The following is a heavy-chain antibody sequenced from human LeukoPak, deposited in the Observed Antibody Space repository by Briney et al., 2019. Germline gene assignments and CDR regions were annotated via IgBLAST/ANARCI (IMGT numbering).Heavy chain of an antibody. V-gene: IGHV3-23*01. CDR1: AFTFNTYW. CDR2: ISGSGGST. CDR3: AKESRPPRYFDY. J-gene: IGHJ4*02. Sequence: GGSLRLSCAASAFTFNTYWMHWVRQVPGRGLEWVSDISGSGGSTFYADSVQGRFTISRDNSKNTLYLEMSSLSAADTAVYFCAKESRPPRYFDYWGPGILVTVSS. D-gene: IGHD1-14*01.